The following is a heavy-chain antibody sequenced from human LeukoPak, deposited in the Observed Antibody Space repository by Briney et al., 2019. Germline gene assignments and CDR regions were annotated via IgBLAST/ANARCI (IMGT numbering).Heavy chain of an antibody. CDR1: GGSISSYY. Sequence: TSSETLSLTCTVSGGSISSYYWSWIRQPAGKGLEWIGRIYTSGSTNYNPSLKSRVTISVDTSKNQFSLKLSSVTAADTAVYYCATKRSYGYTSAFDIWGQGTMVTVSS. V-gene: IGHV4-4*07. J-gene: IGHJ3*02. CDR2: IYTSGST. CDR3: ATKRSYGYTSAFDI. D-gene: IGHD5-18*01.